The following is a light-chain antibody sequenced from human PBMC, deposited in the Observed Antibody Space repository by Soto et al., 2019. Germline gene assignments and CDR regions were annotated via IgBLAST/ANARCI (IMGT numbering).Light chain of an antibody. CDR2: EVT. CDR3: SSYTTSTTWV. Sequence: QSVLTQPASVSGSPGQSITISCTGTSSDVGYYNYVSWLQQHPGQAPKLMIYEVTNRPPGVSNRFSGSKSGNTASLTISGFQAEDEADYYCSSYTTSTTWVFGGGTKVTVL. V-gene: IGLV2-14*01. CDR1: SSDVGYYNY. J-gene: IGLJ3*02.